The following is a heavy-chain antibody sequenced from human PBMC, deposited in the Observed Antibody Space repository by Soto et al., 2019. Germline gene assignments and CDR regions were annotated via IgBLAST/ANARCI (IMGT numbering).Heavy chain of an antibody. J-gene: IGHJ4*02. CDR1: GYTFTSYG. V-gene: IGHV1-18*01. Sequence: ASVKVSCKASGYTFTSYGISWMRQAPGQGLEWMGWISAYNGNTNYAQKLQGRVTMTTDTSTSTAYMELRSLRSDDTAVYYCARPYYDILTGYSPVSYFDDWGQGTLVTVSS. D-gene: IGHD3-9*01. CDR3: ARPYYDILTGYSPVSYFDD. CDR2: ISAYNGNT.